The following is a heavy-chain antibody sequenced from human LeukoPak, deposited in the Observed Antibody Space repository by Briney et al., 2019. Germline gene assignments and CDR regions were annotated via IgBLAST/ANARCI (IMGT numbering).Heavy chain of an antibody. CDR3: ARDLPYAAFAS. J-gene: IGHJ5*02. Sequence: GESLKISCKGSGYSFTTYWIGWVRQMPGKGLEWVSVIYSGGSTYYADSVEGRFTISRDNSKNTLYLQMNSLRAEDTAVYYCARDLPYAAFASWGQGTLVTVSS. D-gene: IGHD2-2*01. V-gene: IGHV3-53*01. CDR1: GYSFTTYW. CDR2: IYSGGST.